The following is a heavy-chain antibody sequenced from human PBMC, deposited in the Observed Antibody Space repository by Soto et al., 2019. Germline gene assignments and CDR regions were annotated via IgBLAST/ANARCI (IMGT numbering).Heavy chain of an antibody. CDR2: IYYSGST. CDR1: GGSISSGDYY. CDR3: ATGSIGTRGFDP. Sequence: SETLSLTCTVSGGSISSGDYYWSWIRQPPGKGLEWIGYIYYSGSTYYNPSLKSRVTISVDTSKNQFSLKLSSVTAADTAVYYCATGSIGTRGFDPWGQGTLLTVSS. J-gene: IGHJ5*02. V-gene: IGHV4-30-4*01. D-gene: IGHD1-7*01.